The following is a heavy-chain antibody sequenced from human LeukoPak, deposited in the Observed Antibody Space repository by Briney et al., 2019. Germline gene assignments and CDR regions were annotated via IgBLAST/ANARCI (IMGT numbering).Heavy chain of an antibody. CDR3: ARAGNYYDSSGYLMLFDY. Sequence: SETLSLTCTVSGGSISSYYWGWIRQPPGKGLEWIGSIYYSGITYYNASLKSRVTISLSTSKNEFSLKLSSVTAADTAVYYCARAGNYYDSSGYLMLFDYWGQGTLVTVSS. V-gene: IGHV4-39*07. CDR1: GGSISSYY. J-gene: IGHJ4*02. D-gene: IGHD3-22*01. CDR2: IYYSGIT.